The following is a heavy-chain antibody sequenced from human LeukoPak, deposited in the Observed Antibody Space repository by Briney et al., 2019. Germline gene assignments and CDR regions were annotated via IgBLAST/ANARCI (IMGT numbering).Heavy chain of an antibody. V-gene: IGHV1-24*01. D-gene: IGHD3-9*01. CDR2: FDPEDGET. CDR1: GYTLTELS. Sequence: ASVKVSCKVSGYTLTELSMHWVRQAPGKGLEWMGGFDPEDGETIYAQKFQGRVTMTEDTSTDTAYMELSSLRSEDTAVYYCATDLPLRYLDWSTPGTPAFDIWGQGTMVTVSS. J-gene: IGHJ3*02. CDR3: ATDLPLRYLDWSTPGTPAFDI.